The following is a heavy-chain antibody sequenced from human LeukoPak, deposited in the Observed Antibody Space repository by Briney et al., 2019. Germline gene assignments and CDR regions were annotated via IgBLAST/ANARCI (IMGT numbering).Heavy chain of an antibody. D-gene: IGHD5-12*01. Sequence: GGSLRLSCAASGFTFSSYGMHWVRQAPGKGLEWVSSISTGSNYIYYADSVKGRFTISRDNAKNSLYLQMNSLRVEDTAVYYCAQGGATISDYWGQGTLVTVSS. CDR3: AQGGATISDY. V-gene: IGHV3-21*01. CDR1: GFTFSSYG. CDR2: ISTGSNYI. J-gene: IGHJ4*02.